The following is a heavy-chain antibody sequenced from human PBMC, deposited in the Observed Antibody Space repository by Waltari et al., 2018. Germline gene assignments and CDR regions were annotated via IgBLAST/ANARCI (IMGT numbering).Heavy chain of an antibody. CDR1: GYSISSGYY. J-gene: IGHJ3*02. CDR2: IYHSGST. D-gene: IGHD3-16*02. CDR3: AKDLNMITCGGVIVNDAFDI. V-gene: IGHV4-38-2*02. Sequence: QVQLQESGPGLVKPSETLSLTCAVSGYSISSGYYWGWIRQPPGKGLEWIGSIYHSGSTYYNPSIKSRVTISVDTSKNQFSLKLSSVTAADTAVYYCAKDLNMITCGGVIVNDAFDIWGQGTMVTVSS.